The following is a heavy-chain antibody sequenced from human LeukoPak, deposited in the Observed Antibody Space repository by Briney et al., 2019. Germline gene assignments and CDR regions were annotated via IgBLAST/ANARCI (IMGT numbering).Heavy chain of an antibody. CDR3: ARSRGYRYGYFYYGMDV. CDR1: GFTFSNYG. CDR2: IWYDGSNK. V-gene: IGHV3-33*01. D-gene: IGHD5-18*01. Sequence: GGSLRLSCAASGFTFSNYGFHWVRQAPGKGLEWVTLIWYDGSNKYYADSVKGRFTISRGNSKSTLYLQMNSLRAEDTAVYYCARSRGYRYGYFYYGMDVWGQGTTVTVSS. J-gene: IGHJ6*02.